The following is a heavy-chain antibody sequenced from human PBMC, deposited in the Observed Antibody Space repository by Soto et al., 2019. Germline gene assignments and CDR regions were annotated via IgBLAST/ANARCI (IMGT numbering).Heavy chain of an antibody. CDR1: GGSISSSSYY. CDR3: AGYKDIVVVVAATPSDFDP. D-gene: IGHD2-15*01. J-gene: IGHJ5*02. CDR2: IYYSGST. Sequence: QLQLQESGPGLVKPSETLSLTCTVSGGSISSSSYYWGWIRQPPGKGLEWIGSIYYSGSTYYNPSLKGRFIMSVDTSKSQFSLKLSSVTAADTGVYYCAGYKDIVVVVAATPSDFDPWGQGTLVTVSS. V-gene: IGHV4-39*01.